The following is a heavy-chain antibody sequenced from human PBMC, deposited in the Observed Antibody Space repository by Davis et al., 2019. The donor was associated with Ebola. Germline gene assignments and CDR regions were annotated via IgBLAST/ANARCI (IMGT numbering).Heavy chain of an antibody. D-gene: IGHD2-2*02. Sequence: GESLKISCKGSGYSFTSYWIGWVRQMPGKGLEWMGIIYPGDSDTRYSPSFQGQVTISADKSISTAYLQWSSLKASDTAMYYCARSLWGATAIPWYFDLWGRGTLVTVSS. V-gene: IGHV5-51*01. J-gene: IGHJ2*01. CDR2: IYPGDSDT. CDR1: GYSFTSYW. CDR3: ARSLWGATAIPWYFDL.